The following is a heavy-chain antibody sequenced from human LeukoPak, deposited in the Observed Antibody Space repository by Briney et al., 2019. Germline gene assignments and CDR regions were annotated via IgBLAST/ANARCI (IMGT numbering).Heavy chain of an antibody. CDR2: ISWNSGSI. CDR1: GFTFDDYA. Sequence: GGSLRLSCAASGFTFDDYAMHWVRQAPGKGLEWVSGISWNSGSIGYADSVKGRFTTSRDNAKNSLYLQMNSLRAEDTALYYCAKCPRIATVVTPGCEYFDYWGQGTLVTVSS. J-gene: IGHJ4*02. CDR3: AKCPRIATVVTPGCEYFDY. D-gene: IGHD4-23*01. V-gene: IGHV3-9*01.